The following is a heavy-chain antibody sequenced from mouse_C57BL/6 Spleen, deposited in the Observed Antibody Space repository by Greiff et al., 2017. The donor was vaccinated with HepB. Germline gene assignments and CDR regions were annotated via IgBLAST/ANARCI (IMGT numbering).Heavy chain of an antibody. CDR2: IHPNSGST. CDR3: ARRDTGTGFDY. D-gene: IGHD4-1*01. Sequence: VQLQQPGAELVKPGASVKLSCKASGYTFTSYWMHWVKQRPGQGLEWIGMIHPNSGSTNYNEKFKSKATLTVDKSSSTAYMQLSRLTSEDSAVYYCARRDTGTGFDYWGQGTTLTVSS. CDR1: GYTFTSYW. V-gene: IGHV1-64*01. J-gene: IGHJ2*01.